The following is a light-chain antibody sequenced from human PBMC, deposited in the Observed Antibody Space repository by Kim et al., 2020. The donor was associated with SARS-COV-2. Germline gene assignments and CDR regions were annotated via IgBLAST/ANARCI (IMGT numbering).Light chain of an antibody. Sequence: PGKTASITCSGDKLGDKNDCWYQQKRGKSPVLVIYQDSKRPSGIPERFSGSNSGNTATLTISGTQAMDEADYYCQAWDSSTAYVVFGGGTQLTVL. CDR3: QAWDSSTAYVV. CDR2: QDS. V-gene: IGLV3-1*01. CDR1: KLGDKN. J-gene: IGLJ2*01.